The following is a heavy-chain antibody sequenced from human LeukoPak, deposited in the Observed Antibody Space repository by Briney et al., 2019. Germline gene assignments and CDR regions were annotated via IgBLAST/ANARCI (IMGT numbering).Heavy chain of an antibody. V-gene: IGHV4-59*11. J-gene: IGHJ4*02. CDR3: ARFSWGCSTASCYLTN. Sequence: SETLSLTCTVGGGSLSGHYWGWIRQPPGKGLELVGHIYYTGTTFYNPSLNSRVSITLDTSRNQFSLRLTSVIAADTAVYYCARFSWGCSTASCYLTNWGQGTLVTVSS. CDR2: IYYTGTT. D-gene: IGHD2-2*01. CDR1: GGSLSGHY.